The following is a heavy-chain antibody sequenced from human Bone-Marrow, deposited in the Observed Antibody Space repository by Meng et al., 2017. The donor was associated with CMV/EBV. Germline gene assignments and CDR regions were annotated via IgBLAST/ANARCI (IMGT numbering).Heavy chain of an antibody. CDR3: ARGPSKYYYGSGSYYTNWFDP. D-gene: IGHD3-10*01. V-gene: IGHV3-43*01. CDR1: GFTFDDYT. CDR2: ISWDGGST. J-gene: IGHJ5*02. Sequence: GESLKISCAASGFTFDDYTMHWVRQAPGKGLEWVSLISWDGGSTYYADSVKGRFTISRDNSKNTLYLQMNSLRAEDTAVYYCARGPSKYYYGSGSYYTNWFDPWGQGTLITVSS.